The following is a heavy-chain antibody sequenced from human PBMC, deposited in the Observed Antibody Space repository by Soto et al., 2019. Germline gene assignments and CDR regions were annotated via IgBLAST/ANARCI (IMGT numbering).Heavy chain of an antibody. J-gene: IGHJ4*02. CDR3: ARDLFGGVIDPRPPCY. Sequence: ASVKVSCKASGYTFTSYAMHWVRQAPGQRLEWMGWINAGNGNTKYSQKFQGRVTITRDTSASTAYMELSSLRSEDTAVYYCARDLFGGVIDPRPPCYWSQGTLVTVSS. D-gene: IGHD3-16*02. CDR2: INAGNGNT. CDR1: GYTFTSYA. V-gene: IGHV1-3*01.